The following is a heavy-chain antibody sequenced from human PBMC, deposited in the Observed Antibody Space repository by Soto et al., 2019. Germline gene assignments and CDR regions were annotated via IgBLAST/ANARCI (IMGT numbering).Heavy chain of an antibody. CDR1: GYTFTSYA. J-gene: IGHJ6*02. CDR2: INAGNGNT. D-gene: IGHD2-21*02. CDR3: ARVFDDCGGDCYTSYYYGMDV. Sequence: ASVKVSCKASGYTFTSYAMHWVRQAPGQRHERMGWINAGNGNTKYSQKFQGRVTITRDTSASTAYMELSSLRSEDTAVYYCARVFDDCGGDCYTSYYYGMDVWGQGTTVTVSS. V-gene: IGHV1-3*01.